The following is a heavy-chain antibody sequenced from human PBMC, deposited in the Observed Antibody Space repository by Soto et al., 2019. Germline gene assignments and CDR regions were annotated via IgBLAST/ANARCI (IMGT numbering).Heavy chain of an antibody. Sequence: ASVKVSCKASGYTFTSYGISWVRQAPGQGLEWMGWISAYNGNTNYAQKLQGRVTMTTDTSTSTAYMELRSLRSDDTAVYYCARDSRLHLYCSGGSCYSGSGDYYGMDVWGQGTTVTVSS. CDR3: ARDSRLHLYCSGGSCYSGSGDYYGMDV. CDR2: ISAYNGNT. J-gene: IGHJ6*02. V-gene: IGHV1-18*04. D-gene: IGHD2-15*01. CDR1: GYTFTSYG.